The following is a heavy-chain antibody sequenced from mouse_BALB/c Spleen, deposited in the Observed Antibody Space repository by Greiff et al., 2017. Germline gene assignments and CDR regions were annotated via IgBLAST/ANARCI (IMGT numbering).Heavy chain of an antibody. CDR2: ISDGGSYT. CDR1: GFTFSDYY. J-gene: IGHJ4*01. V-gene: IGHV5-4*02. Sequence: DVKLVESGGGLVKPGGSLKLSCAASGFTFSDYYMYWVRQTPEKRLEWVATISDGGSYTYYPDSVKGRFTISRDNAKNNLYLQMSSLKSEDTAMYYCARASDGYYAMDYWGQGTSVTVSS. D-gene: IGHD2-3*01. CDR3: ARASDGYYAMDY.